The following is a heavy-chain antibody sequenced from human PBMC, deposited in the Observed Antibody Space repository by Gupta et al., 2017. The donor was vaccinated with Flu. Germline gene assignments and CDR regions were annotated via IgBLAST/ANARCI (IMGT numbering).Heavy chain of an antibody. Sequence: QVQLQESGPGLVKPSETLSLTCAVSGYSISSGYYWGWLRQPPGKGLEWIGSIYYSGNTQYNSSLKGRVTLSVDTAKNHFSLRLSSVTAADTAVYYCARTGIGYSYASDYWGRGTLVTVSS. CDR2: IYYSGNT. CDR1: GYSISSGYY. V-gene: IGHV4-38-2*01. J-gene: IGHJ4*02. CDR3: ARTGIGYSYASDY. D-gene: IGHD3-16*01.